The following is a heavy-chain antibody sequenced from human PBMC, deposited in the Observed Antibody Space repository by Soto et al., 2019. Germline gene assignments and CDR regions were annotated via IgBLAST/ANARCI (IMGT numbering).Heavy chain of an antibody. CDR2: IYSNGGT. Sequence: LQLQESGPGVVKPSETLSLACSVSGGSIRSNDYFWGWVRQPPGKGLEWIASIYSNGGTYDSPSLKSRATVSIDPSKNQFFLTVRSVTAADTAVYYCASFLVGATARNDFDSWGQGTLVTISS. J-gene: IGHJ4*02. CDR1: GGSIRSNDYF. CDR3: ASFLVGATARNDFDS. D-gene: IGHD2-8*02. V-gene: IGHV4-39*01.